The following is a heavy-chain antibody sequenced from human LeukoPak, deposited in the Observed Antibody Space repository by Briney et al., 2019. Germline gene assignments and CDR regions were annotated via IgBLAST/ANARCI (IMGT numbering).Heavy chain of an antibody. V-gene: IGHV3-20*04. CDR2: INWNGGST. CDR3: XXXXXXXXXTXDAFDI. Sequence: GGSLRLSCAASGFTFDDYGMSWVRQAPGKGLEWVSGINWNGGSTGYADSVKGRFTISRDNCKNTLYLQTNSRRAEDTAVYYCXXXXXXXXXTXDAFDIWGQGTMVTVSS. J-gene: IGHJ3*02. CDR1: GFTFDDYG. D-gene: IGHD2-2*01.